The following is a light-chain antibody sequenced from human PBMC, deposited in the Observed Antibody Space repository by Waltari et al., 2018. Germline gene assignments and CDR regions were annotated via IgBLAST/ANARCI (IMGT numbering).Light chain of an antibody. J-gene: IGKJ4*01. Sequence: SPSSLSTSVGDRVTITCRASQDINNDLAWYQQKPGKVPKLLIYAASNLQSGVPSRFSGSGSGTDFTLTIASLQPEDVASYYCQKYDSVPLTFGGGTKVEIK. CDR2: AAS. CDR3: QKYDSVPLT. CDR1: QDINND. V-gene: IGKV1-27*01.